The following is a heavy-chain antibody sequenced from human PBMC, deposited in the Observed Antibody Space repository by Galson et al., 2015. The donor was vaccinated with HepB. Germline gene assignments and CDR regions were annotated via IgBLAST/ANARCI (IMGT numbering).Heavy chain of an antibody. CDR2: ISSDGSNK. CDR3: AKESEEYYYDSRAIFDY. Sequence: SLRLSCAASGFTFSSYGMHWVRQAPGKGLEWVAGISSDGSNKYYADSVKGRFIISRDNSKNTLYLQMSSLRAEDTAVYYCAKESEEYYYDSRAIFDYWGQGTLVTVSS. CDR1: GFTFSSYG. V-gene: IGHV3-30*18. D-gene: IGHD3-22*01. J-gene: IGHJ4*02.